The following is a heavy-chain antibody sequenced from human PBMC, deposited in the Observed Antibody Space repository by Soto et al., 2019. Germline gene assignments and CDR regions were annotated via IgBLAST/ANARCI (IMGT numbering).Heavy chain of an antibody. CDR2: ISGGSNTI. CDR1: GFTFSSYS. Sequence: EVQLVESGGVLVQPGGSLRLSCAASGFTFSSYSMNWVRQAPGKGLEWVSYISGGSNTIYYADSLKGRFTISRDNAKNSLFLQMNSLRAEDTALYYCARDRASGSSSCAFDLWGQGTMVTVSS. J-gene: IGHJ3*01. CDR3: ARDRASGSSSCAFDL. D-gene: IGHD3-10*01. V-gene: IGHV3-48*01.